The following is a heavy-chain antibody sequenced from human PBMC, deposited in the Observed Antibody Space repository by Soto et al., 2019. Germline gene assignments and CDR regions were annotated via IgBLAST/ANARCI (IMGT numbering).Heavy chain of an antibody. CDR1: GYTFTSYA. CDR2: INAGNGDT. D-gene: IGHD5-12*01. CDR3: ARDLGGYDIYYYYYMDV. Sequence: ASVKVSCKASGYTFTSYAMHWVRQAPGQRLEWMGWINAGNGDTKYSQKFQGRVTITRDTSASTAYRELSSLRSEDTALYYCARDLGGYDIYYYYYMDVWGKGTTVTVSS. V-gene: IGHV1-3*01. J-gene: IGHJ6*03.